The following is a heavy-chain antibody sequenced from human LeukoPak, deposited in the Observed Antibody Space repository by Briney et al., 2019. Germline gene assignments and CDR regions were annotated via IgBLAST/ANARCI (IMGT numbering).Heavy chain of an antibody. Sequence: GGSLRLSCAASGFTFSSYGMHWVRQAPGKGLEWVAVISYDGSNKYYADSVKGRFTISRDNSKNTPYLQMNSLRAEDTAVYYCAKGHYYGSGSLDYWGQGTLVTVSS. CDR2: ISYDGSNK. V-gene: IGHV3-30*18. J-gene: IGHJ4*02. CDR3: AKGHYYGSGSLDY. CDR1: GFTFSSYG. D-gene: IGHD3-10*01.